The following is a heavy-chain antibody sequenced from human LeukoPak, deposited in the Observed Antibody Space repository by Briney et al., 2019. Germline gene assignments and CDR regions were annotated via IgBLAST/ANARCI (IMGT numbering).Heavy chain of an antibody. CDR2: TYYRSKCYY. Sequence: SQTLSLTCAISGDSVSSNSVAWSWMRHSPSRGLEWLGRTYYRSKCYYDYAISVTGRITINPDTSKNQFSLQLNSVTPEDTAVYYCARDSRTRDGVDVWGQGTAVTVSS. CDR3: ARDSRTRDGVDV. V-gene: IGHV6-1*01. CDR1: GDSVSSNSVA. J-gene: IGHJ6*02.